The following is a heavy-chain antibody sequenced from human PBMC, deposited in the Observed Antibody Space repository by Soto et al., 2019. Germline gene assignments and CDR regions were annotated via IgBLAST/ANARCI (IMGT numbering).Heavy chain of an antibody. CDR2: IWYDGSNK. CDR3: ARMSIAARPVRYYYYGMDV. CDR1: GFTFSSYG. Sequence: GGSLRISCGASGFTFSSYGMHWVRQAPGKGLEWVAVIWYDGSNKYYADSVKGRFTISRDNSKNTLYLQMNSLRAEDTAVYYCARMSIAARPVRYYYYGMDVWGQGTTVTVSS. V-gene: IGHV3-33*01. J-gene: IGHJ6*02. D-gene: IGHD6-6*01.